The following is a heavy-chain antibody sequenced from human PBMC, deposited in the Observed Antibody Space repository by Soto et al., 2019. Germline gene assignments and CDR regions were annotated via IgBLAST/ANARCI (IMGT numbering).Heavy chain of an antibody. CDR1: GYTFTSYG. J-gene: IGHJ4*02. CDR2: ISAYNGNT. CDR3: ARDAAIGMNDY. D-gene: IGHD1-20*01. Sequence: QVQLVQSGAAVKKPGASVKVSCTASGYTFTSYGISWVRQAPGQGLEWMGWISAYNGNTKYAQKLQGRVTMTTDTSTSTAYMELRSRRSDDAAVYYCARDAAIGMNDYWGQGTLVTVSS. V-gene: IGHV1-18*01.